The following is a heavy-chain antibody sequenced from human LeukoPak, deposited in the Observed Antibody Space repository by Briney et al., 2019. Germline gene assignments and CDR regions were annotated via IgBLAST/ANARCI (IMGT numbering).Heavy chain of an antibody. V-gene: IGHV1-69*04. J-gene: IGHJ6*02. CDR1: GGTFTSYA. CDR2: IIPILGIS. CDR3: ASDYFGSGSYHPYYYYGMDV. D-gene: IGHD3-10*01. Sequence: ASVTVSCKTSGGTFTSYAISWVRQAPGQGLEWMGRIIPILGISNYAQKFQGRVTITADKSTSTAYMELSSLRSEDTAVYYCASDYFGSGSYHPYYYYGMDVWGQGTTVTVS.